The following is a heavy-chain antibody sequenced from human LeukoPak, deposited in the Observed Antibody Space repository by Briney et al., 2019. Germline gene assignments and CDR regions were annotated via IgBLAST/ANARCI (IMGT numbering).Heavy chain of an antibody. CDR1: GFTFSSYG. V-gene: IGHV3-30*03. Sequence: GRSLRLSCAASGFTFSSYGIHWVRQAPGKGLEWVAVISYDGSNKYYVDSVKGRFTISRDNAKNSLYLQMNSLRAEDTAVYYCARASYQLLLGYYYYGMDVWGQGTTVTVSS. CDR2: ISYDGSNK. D-gene: IGHD2-2*01. CDR3: ARASYQLLLGYYYYGMDV. J-gene: IGHJ6*02.